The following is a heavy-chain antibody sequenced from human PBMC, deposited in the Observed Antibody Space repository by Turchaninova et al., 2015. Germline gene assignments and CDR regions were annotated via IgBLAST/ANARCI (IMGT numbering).Heavy chain of an antibody. D-gene: IGHD4-17*01. V-gene: IGHV5-51*01. CDR1: GYSFTSYW. CDR2: IYPGDSDT. CDR3: ARLATVTTTPHGAFDI. Sequence: VQLVLSGAEVKKPGESVKISCTGCGYSFTSYWIGWVRQMPGKGLEWMGIIYPGDSDTRDSPSFQGQVTISADKSISTAYLQWSSLKASDTAMYYCARLATVTTTPHGAFDIWGQGTMVTVSS. J-gene: IGHJ3*02.